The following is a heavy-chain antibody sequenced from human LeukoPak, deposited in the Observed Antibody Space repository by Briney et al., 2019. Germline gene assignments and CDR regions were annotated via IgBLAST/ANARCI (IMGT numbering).Heavy chain of an antibody. CDR1: GGSPKTYY. D-gene: IGHD2-2*02. V-gene: IGHV4-4*07. Sequence: SETLSLTCSVSGGSPKTYYWTWIRQPAGKGLEWIGRVSTTGRYNYKPFFMSRVTMSVDISNNQVSLSLTSVTAADTAVYYCAREPTNTPGRPLDSWGQGILVTVSS. J-gene: IGHJ4*02. CDR3: AREPTNTPGRPLDS. CDR2: VSTTGRY.